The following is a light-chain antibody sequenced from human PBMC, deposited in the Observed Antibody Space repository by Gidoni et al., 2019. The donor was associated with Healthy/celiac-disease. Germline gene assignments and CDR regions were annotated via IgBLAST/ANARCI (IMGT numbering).Light chain of an antibody. CDR1: SSDVGGYNY. CDR3: SSYAGSNNLV. CDR2: DVS. V-gene: IGLV2-8*01. J-gene: IGLJ2*01. Sequence: QSPPTQPPSASASPRQSVTISCTGTSSDVGGYNYVSWYQQHPGKAPKLMLYDVSTRPSGVSDRFSGSKSGNTASLTVSGLQAEDEADYYCSSYAGSNNLVFGGGTKLTVL.